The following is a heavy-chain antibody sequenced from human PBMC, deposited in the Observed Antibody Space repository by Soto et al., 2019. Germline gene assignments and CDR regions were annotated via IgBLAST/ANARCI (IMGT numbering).Heavy chain of an antibody. CDR1: GVSFSISA. CDR3: ARAEAVAGPYYFDY. CDR2: ISYDGSIK. Sequence: PGGSLRLSCAASGVSFSISAMHWVRQAPGKGLEWVAVISYDGSIKYYADSVKGRFTISRDNSKNTLYLQMNSLRADDTAVYYCARAEAVAGPYYFDYWGQRTLVTVSS. V-gene: IGHV3-30-3*01. D-gene: IGHD6-19*01. J-gene: IGHJ4*02.